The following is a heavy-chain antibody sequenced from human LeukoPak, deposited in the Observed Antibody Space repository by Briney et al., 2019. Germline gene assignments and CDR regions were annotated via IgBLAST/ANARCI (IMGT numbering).Heavy chain of an antibody. J-gene: IGHJ5*02. Sequence: SETLSLTCAVYGGSFSGYYWSWIRQPPGKGLEWIGEINHSGSTNYNPSLKSRVTISVDTSKNQFSLKLSSVTAADTAVYYCARGPRITIFGVAYNWFDPWGQGTLVTVSS. CDR1: GGSFSGYY. CDR2: INHSGST. D-gene: IGHD3-3*01. CDR3: ARGPRITIFGVAYNWFDP. V-gene: IGHV4-34*01.